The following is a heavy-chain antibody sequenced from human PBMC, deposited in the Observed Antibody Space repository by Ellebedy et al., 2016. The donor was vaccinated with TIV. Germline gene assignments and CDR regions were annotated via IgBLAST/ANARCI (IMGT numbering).Heavy chain of an antibody. Sequence: SLKISXAASGFTFDDYAMHWVRQAPGKGLEWVSGISWNSGSIGYADSVKGRFTISRDNAKNSLYLQMNSLRAEDTALYYCAKASIVGVPKSAFDIWGQGTMVTVSS. D-gene: IGHD2-2*01. V-gene: IGHV3-9*01. CDR3: AKASIVGVPKSAFDI. J-gene: IGHJ3*02. CDR1: GFTFDDYA. CDR2: ISWNSGSI.